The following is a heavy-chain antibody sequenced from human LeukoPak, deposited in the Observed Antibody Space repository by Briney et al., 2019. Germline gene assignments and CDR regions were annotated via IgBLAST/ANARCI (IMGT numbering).Heavy chain of an antibody. J-gene: IGHJ4*02. CDR3: ARADKQQLVLGFDY. Sequence: SQTLSLTYTVSGGSISSGGYYWSWIRQHPGKGLKWIGYIYYSGSTYYNPSLKSRVTISVDTSKNQFSLKLSSVTAADTAVYYCARADKQQLVLGFDYWGQGTLVTVSS. CDR2: IYYSGST. CDR1: GGSISSGGYY. V-gene: IGHV4-31*03. D-gene: IGHD6-13*01.